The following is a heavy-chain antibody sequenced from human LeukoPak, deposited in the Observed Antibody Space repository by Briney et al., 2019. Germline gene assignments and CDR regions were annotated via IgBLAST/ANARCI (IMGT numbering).Heavy chain of an antibody. J-gene: IGHJ5*02. Sequence: PGGSLRLSCAASGFTFSSYVMNRVRQAPGQGLEGFSYIIGSSSTSQCATSVRDRFTIPRDNDKNAVYLQMNSLRADDTAIYYGVRDRGGAYSGDNLFDPWGQGTLVTVSS. CDR2: IIGSSSTS. CDR3: VRDRGGAYSGDNLFDP. V-gene: IGHV3-48*03. CDR1: GFTFSSYV. D-gene: IGHD2-21*01.